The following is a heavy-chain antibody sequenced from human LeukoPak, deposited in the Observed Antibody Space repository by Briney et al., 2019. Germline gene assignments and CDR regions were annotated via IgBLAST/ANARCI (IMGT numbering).Heavy chain of an antibody. CDR2: ISWNSGSI. Sequence: GGSLRPSCAASGFTFDDYAMHWVRQAPGKGLEWVSGISWNSGSIGYADSVKGRFTISRDNAKNSLYLQMNSLRAEDMALYYCAKGGYYYDSSGHAFDIWGQGTMVTVSS. CDR3: AKGGYYYDSSGHAFDI. CDR1: GFTFDDYA. V-gene: IGHV3-9*03. J-gene: IGHJ3*02. D-gene: IGHD3-22*01.